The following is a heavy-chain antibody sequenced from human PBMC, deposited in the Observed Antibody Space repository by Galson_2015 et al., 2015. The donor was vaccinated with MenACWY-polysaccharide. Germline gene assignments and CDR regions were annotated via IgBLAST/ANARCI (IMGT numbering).Heavy chain of an antibody. CDR2: ISSNRGYI. J-gene: IGHJ4*02. CDR1: GFTFSSYS. V-gene: IGHV3-21*01. Sequence: SLRLSCAASGFTFSSYSMNWVRQAPGKGLEWVSSISSNRGYIYYVDSVRGRFTISRDNAKNSLYLQMNSLRAEDTAVYYCARDSATNPYYIDYWGQGTLVTVSS. CDR3: ARDSATNPYYIDY. D-gene: IGHD3-10*01.